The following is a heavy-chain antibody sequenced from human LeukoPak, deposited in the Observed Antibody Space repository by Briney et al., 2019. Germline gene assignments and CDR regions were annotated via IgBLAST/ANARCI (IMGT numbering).Heavy chain of an antibody. CDR3: ARISVVPAAMVFDP. V-gene: IGHV4-61*05. CDR1: GGSISSSSYY. CDR2: IYYSGST. J-gene: IGHJ5*02. Sequence: PSETLSLTCTVSGGSISSSSYYWGWIRQPPGKGLEWIGYIYYSGSTNYNPSLKSRVTISVDTSKNQFSLKLSSVTAADTAVYYCARISVVPAAMVFDPWGQGTLVTVSS. D-gene: IGHD2-2*01.